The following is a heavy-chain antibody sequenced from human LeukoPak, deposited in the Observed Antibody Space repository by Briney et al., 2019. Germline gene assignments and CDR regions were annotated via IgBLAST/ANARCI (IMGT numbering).Heavy chain of an antibody. V-gene: IGHV3-30*18. CDR3: AKSGVVWFGEFSPKRCYYMDV. J-gene: IGHJ6*03. CDR2: ISYDGSNK. CDR1: GFTFNSYG. Sequence: GTSLRLSCAASGFTFNSYGMHWVRQAPGKGLEWVAVISYDGSNKYYADSVKGRFTISRDNSKNTLYLQMNSLRAEDTAVYYCAKSGVVWFGEFSPKRCYYMDVWGKGTTVTVSS. D-gene: IGHD3-10*01.